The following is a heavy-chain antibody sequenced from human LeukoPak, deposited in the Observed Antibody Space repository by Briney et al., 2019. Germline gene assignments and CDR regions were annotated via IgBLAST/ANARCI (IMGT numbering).Heavy chain of an antibody. J-gene: IGHJ3*02. CDR3: ARARPTPPALWFGSPTGGAFDI. D-gene: IGHD3-10*01. CDR2: IIPILGIA. CDR1: GGTFSSYA. V-gene: IGHV1-69*04. Sequence: ASVKVSCKASGGTFSSYAISWVRQAPGQGLEWMGRIIPILGIANYAQKFQGRVTITADKSTSTAYMELSSLRSEDTAVYYCARARPTPPALWFGSPTGGAFDIWGQGTMVTVSS.